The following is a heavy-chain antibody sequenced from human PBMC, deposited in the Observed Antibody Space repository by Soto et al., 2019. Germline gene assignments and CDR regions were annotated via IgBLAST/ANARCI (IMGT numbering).Heavy chain of an antibody. J-gene: IGHJ6*02. CDR3: ARDMSGGTYNYYYGMDV. Sequence: EVQLLESGGGLGQPEGSLRLSCAASGFTFSSYAMTWVRQAPGTGLEWVSAISGTGSPTYYADSVKGRFTISRDNSKNTLYLQMNSLRADDAAVYYCARDMSGGTYNYYYGMDVWGQGTTVTVSS. V-gene: IGHV3-23*01. D-gene: IGHD1-26*01. CDR1: GFTFSSYA. CDR2: ISGTGSPT.